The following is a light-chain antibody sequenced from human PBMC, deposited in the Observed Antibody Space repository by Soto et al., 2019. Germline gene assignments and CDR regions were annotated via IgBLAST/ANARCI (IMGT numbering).Light chain of an antibody. J-gene: IGKJ1*01. CDR3: QQYNSYPWT. V-gene: IGKV1-5*03. CDR1: QSISGW. CDR2: KAS. Sequence: DIQMTQSPSTLSASVGDRVTITCRASQSISGWLAWYQQKPGKAPKLLISKASTLESGVPSRFSGSGSGTDFTLTIISLQPDDFATYYCQQYNSYPWTFGQGTNVEIK.